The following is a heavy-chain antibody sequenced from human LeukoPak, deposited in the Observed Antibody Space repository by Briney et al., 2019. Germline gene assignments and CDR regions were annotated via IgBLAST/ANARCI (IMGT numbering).Heavy chain of an antibody. CDR3: AKGGPGYGDYRGSDY. J-gene: IGHJ4*02. D-gene: IGHD4-17*01. CDR2: ISGSGGST. CDR1: GFTFSSYS. V-gene: IGHV3-23*01. Sequence: PGGSLRLSCAASGFTFSSYSMNWVRQAPGKGLEWVSAISGSGGSTYYADSVKGRFTISRDNSKNTLYLQMNSLRAEDTAVYYCAKGGPGYGDYRGSDYWGQGTLVTVSS.